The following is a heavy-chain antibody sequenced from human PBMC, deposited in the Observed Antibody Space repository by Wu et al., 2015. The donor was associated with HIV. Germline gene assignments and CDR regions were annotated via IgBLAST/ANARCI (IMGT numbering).Heavy chain of an antibody. CDR1: GGTFSSYA. V-gene: IGHV1-69*12. J-gene: IGHJ3*02. Sequence: QVQLVQSGAEVKKPGSSVKVSRKASGGTFSSYAISWVRQAPGQGLEWMGGIIPIFGTANYAQKFQGRVTITADESTSTAYMELSSLRSEDTAVYYCARVCLPHDIVVVPAANSLAFDIWGQGTMVTSLQ. CDR2: IIPIFGTA. CDR3: ARVCLPHDIVVVPAANSLAFDI. D-gene: IGHD2-2*01.